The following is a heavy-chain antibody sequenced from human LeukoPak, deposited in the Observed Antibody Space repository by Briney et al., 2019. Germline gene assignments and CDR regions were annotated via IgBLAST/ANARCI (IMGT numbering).Heavy chain of an antibody. D-gene: IGHD5-12*01. V-gene: IGHV1-69*04. CDR3: ARDVKWPATRSDY. Sequence: GSSVKVSCKASGGTFSSYAISWVRQAPGQGLEWMGRIIPILGIANYAQKFQGRVTITADKSTSTAYMELSSLRSEDTAVYYCARDVKWPATRSDYWGQGTLVTVSS. CDR2: IIPILGIA. J-gene: IGHJ4*02. CDR1: GGTFSSYA.